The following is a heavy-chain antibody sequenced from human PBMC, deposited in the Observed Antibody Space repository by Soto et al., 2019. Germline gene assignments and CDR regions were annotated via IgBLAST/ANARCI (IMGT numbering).Heavy chain of an antibody. CDR3: AKDISPMTTVRNFDY. Sequence: GGSLRLSCAASGFTFDDYTMHWVRQAPGKGLEWVSLISWDGGSTYYADSVKGRFTISRDNSKNSLYLQMNSLRTEDTALYYCAKDISPMTTVRNFDYWGQGTLVTVSS. J-gene: IGHJ4*02. D-gene: IGHD4-17*01. CDR1: GFTFDDYT. V-gene: IGHV3-43*01. CDR2: ISWDGGST.